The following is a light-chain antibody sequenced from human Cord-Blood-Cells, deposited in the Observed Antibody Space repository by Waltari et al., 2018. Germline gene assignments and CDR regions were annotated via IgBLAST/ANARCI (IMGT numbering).Light chain of an antibody. V-gene: IGLV3-1*01. J-gene: IGLJ3*02. CDR1: NLGDKY. Sequence: SYELTKPPSLSVSPGQTASITCSGDNLGDKYACWYQQKPGQSPVLVIYQDSKRPSGIPERFSGSNSGNTATLTISGTQAMDEADYYCQAWDSSTAVFGGGTK. CDR3: QAWDSSTAV. CDR2: QDS.